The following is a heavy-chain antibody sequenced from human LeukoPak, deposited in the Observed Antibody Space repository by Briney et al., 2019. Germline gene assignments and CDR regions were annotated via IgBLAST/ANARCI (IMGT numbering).Heavy chain of an antibody. D-gene: IGHD4-17*01. CDR2: IKQDGSEK. Sequence: GGSLRLSCAASGFTFSNAWMSWVRQAPGKGLEWVANIKQDGSEKYYVDSVKGRFTISRDNAKNSLYLQMNSLRVEDTAVYYCARDNYGDFDYWGQGTLVTVSS. V-gene: IGHV3-7*01. CDR1: GFTFSNAW. CDR3: ARDNYGDFDY. J-gene: IGHJ4*02.